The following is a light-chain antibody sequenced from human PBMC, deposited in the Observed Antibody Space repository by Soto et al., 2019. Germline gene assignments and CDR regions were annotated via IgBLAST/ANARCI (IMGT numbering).Light chain of an antibody. Sequence: DIVMTQSPLSLPVTPGEPASISCRSSQSLLHSNGNNYLGWYLQKPGQSPQLLLYWASNRASGVPDRFSGSGSGTDFTLKISRVEAEDVGVYYCMQALHTPFTFGQGTRLEIK. CDR2: WAS. CDR3: MQALHTPFT. V-gene: IGKV2-28*01. J-gene: IGKJ5*01. CDR1: QSLLHSNGNNY.